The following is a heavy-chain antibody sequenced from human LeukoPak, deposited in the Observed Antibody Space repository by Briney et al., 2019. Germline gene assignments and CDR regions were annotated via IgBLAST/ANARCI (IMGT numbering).Heavy chain of an antibody. CDR1: GSTFSTYG. D-gene: IGHD2-2*01. J-gene: IGHJ4*02. Sequence: GGSLRLSCAASGSTFSTYGMHWVRQAPGKGLEGVAVISYDGSNKYYADSVKGRFTISRDNSKNTLYLQMNSLRAEDTAVYYCAKTAWELGYCSSTSCHHFDYWGQGTLVTVSS. V-gene: IGHV3-30*18. CDR3: AKTAWELGYCSSTSCHHFDY. CDR2: ISYDGSNK.